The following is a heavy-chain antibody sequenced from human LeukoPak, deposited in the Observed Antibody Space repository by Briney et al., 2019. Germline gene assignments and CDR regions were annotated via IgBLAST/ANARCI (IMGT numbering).Heavy chain of an antibody. Sequence: PGGSLRLSCAASGFTFSSYWMHWVRHAPGKGLVWVSRINSDGSSTSYADSVKGRFTISRDNAKNTLYLQMNSLRAEDTAVYYCARQAVARPFDLWGQGTMVAVSS. CDR3: ARQAVARPFDL. J-gene: IGHJ3*01. CDR2: INSDGSST. V-gene: IGHV3-74*01. CDR1: GFTFSSYW.